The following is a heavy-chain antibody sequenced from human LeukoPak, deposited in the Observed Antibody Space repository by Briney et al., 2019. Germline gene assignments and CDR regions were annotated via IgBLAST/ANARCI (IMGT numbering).Heavy chain of an antibody. J-gene: IGHJ6*03. CDR2: IYSSGST. CDR3: TRDPGTTLRGSRRGYDDYYYYMDV. Sequence: SETLSLTCTVSGGSISIGTYYWSWVRRPAGKGLEWIGRIYSSGSTNYNPSLKNRVSISVDTSKNQFSLKLTTATAADTAVYYCTRDPGTTLRGSRRGYDDYYYYMDVWGKGTTVTISS. V-gene: IGHV4-61*02. D-gene: IGHD3-10*01. CDR1: GGSISIGTYY.